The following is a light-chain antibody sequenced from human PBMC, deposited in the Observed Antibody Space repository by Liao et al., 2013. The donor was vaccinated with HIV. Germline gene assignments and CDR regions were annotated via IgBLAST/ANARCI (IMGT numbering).Light chain of an antibody. CDR3: LAWDSSTVV. CDR2: QDT. V-gene: IGLV3-1*01. CDR1: KLGNKY. Sequence: SYELTQTPSVSVSPGQTARIACSGDKLGNKYACWYQQKPGQSPVMVIYQDTKRPSGIPERFSGSNSGNTATLTISGTQPMDEADYYCLAWDSSTVVFGGGTKLTVL. J-gene: IGLJ2*01.